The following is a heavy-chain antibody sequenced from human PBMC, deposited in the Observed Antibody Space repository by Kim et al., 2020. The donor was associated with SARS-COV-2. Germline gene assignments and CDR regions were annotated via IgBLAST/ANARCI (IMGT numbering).Heavy chain of an antibody. CDR2: DPGGGGRT. D-gene: IGHD6-19*01. J-gene: IGHJ4*02. Sequence: GGSLRLSCGASGFTVNNFAMSWVRQAPGKGLEWVSTDPGGGGRTFYADSVKGRFTISRNNSKNTVFLQMNSVRADNTAGYYCAKAQPHISGWYVFEDWGQGTLGTVSS. V-gene: IGHV3-23*01. CDR3: AKAQPHISGWYVFED. CDR1: GFTVNNFA.